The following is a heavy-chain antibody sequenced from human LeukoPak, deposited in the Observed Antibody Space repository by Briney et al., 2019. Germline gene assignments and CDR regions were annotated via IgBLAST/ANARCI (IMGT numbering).Heavy chain of an antibody. J-gene: IGHJ4*02. Sequence: GGSLRLSCVASGFTFSSYSMNWVRQAPGTGLEWVANIKQDGSDRNYVTSVRGRFTISRDNAESSLFLQMNSLRAEDTAVYYCVRNLAVAGTCFDSWGQGTLVTVSS. CDR3: VRNLAVAGTCFDS. V-gene: IGHV3-7*03. CDR1: GFTFSSYS. D-gene: IGHD6-19*01. CDR2: IKQDGSDR.